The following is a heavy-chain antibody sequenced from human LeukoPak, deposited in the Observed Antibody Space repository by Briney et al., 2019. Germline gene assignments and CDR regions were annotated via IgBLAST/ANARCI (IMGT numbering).Heavy chain of an antibody. Sequence: SGPTLVNPTQTLTLTCTFSGFSLSTSGVGVGWIRQPPGRALEWLALIYWNDDKRYSPSLKSRLTITKDTSKNQVVLTMTNMDPVDTATYYCAHSVSSSWYGYYYFDYWGQGTLVTVSS. V-gene: IGHV2-5*01. CDR1: GFSLSTSGVG. J-gene: IGHJ4*02. D-gene: IGHD6-13*01. CDR3: AHSVSSSWYGYYYFDY. CDR2: IYWNDDK.